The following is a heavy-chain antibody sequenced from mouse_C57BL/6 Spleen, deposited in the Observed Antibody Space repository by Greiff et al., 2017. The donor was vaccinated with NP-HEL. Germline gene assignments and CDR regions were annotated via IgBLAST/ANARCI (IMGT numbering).Heavy chain of an antibody. CDR3: ARELDYYGSSYAMDY. D-gene: IGHD1-1*01. Sequence: EVKVVESGGGLVKPGGSLKLSCAASGFTFSSYAMSWVRQTPEKRLEWVATISDGGSYTYYPDNVKGRFTISRDNAKNNLYLQMSHLKSEDTAMYYCARELDYYGSSYAMDYWGQGTSVTVSS. V-gene: IGHV5-4*01. CDR2: ISDGGSYT. CDR1: GFTFSSYA. J-gene: IGHJ4*01.